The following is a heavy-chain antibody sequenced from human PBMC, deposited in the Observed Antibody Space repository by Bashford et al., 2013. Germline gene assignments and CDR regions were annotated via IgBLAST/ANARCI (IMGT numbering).Heavy chain of an antibody. D-gene: IGHD6-19*01. Sequence: ASVKVSCRASGYTFTDYYMHWVRQAPGQGLEWMGCINLNSGGXNYAQKFQGRVTMTRDTSISTAYMELSRLKSDDTAVYYCARGANIAVADNWFDPWGPGNPGHRLL. CDR3: ARGANIAVADNWFDP. J-gene: IGHJ5*02. CDR1: GYTFTDYY. CDR2: INLNSGGX. V-gene: IGHV1-2*02.